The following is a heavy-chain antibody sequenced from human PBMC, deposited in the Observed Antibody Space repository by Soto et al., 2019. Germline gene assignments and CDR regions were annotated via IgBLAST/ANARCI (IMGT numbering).Heavy chain of an antibody. J-gene: IGHJ3*02. V-gene: IGHV4-34*01. D-gene: IGHD3-10*01. CDR2: INHSGST. Sequence: QVQLQQWGAGLLKPSETLSLTCAVYGGSFSGYYWIWIRQPPGKWLEWIGEINHSGSTNYNPSLKSRVTISVDTSKNQFSLKLSSVTAADTAVDYCPASSGSDPSLGAFDIWGQGTMVTVSS. CDR3: PASSGSDPSLGAFDI. CDR1: GGSFSGYY.